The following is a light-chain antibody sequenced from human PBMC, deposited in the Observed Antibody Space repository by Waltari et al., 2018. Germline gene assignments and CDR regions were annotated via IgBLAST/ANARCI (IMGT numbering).Light chain of an antibody. CDR1: QRTSH. CDR3: QQFDRSIGT. CDR2: DTS. V-gene: IGKV3-20*01. Sequence: EIVLTQSPGTLSLSPGERATLPCRASQRTSHLSWYQQKPGQAPRLLIYDTSNWATGIPDRFSGSGSGTDFTLTISRLEPEDFAVYYCQQFDRSIGTFGQGTKVEIK. J-gene: IGKJ1*01.